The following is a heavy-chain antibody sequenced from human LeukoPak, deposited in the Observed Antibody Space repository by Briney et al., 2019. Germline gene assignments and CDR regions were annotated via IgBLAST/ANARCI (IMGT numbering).Heavy chain of an antibody. D-gene: IGHD5-18*01. CDR2: IYPGDSDT. V-gene: IGHV5-51*01. CDR3: ARSLDRAANWFDP. Sequence: GESLKISFKGSGYSFTSYWIGWVRQMPGKGLEWMGIIYPGDSDTRYSPSFQGQVTISADKSISTAYLQWSSLKASDTAMYYCARSLDRAANWFDPWGQGTLVTVSS. J-gene: IGHJ5*02. CDR1: GYSFTSYW.